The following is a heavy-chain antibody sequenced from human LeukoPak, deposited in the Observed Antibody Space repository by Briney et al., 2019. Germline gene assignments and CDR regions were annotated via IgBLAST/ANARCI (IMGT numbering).Heavy chain of an antibody. J-gene: IGHJ4*02. V-gene: IGHV3-64*01. Sequence: GGSLRLSCAASGFTFSSYAMHWVRQAPGKGLEYVSAISSNGGSTYYANSVKGRFTISRDNSKNTLYLQMGSLRAEDMAVYYCARYGSPTVTDSYYFDYWGQGTLVTVSS. D-gene: IGHD4-17*01. CDR2: ISSNGGST. CDR1: GFTFSSYA. CDR3: ARYGSPTVTDSYYFDY.